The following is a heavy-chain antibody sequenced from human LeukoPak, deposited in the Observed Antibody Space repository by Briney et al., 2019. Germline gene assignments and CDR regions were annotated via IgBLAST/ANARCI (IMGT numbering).Heavy chain of an antibody. Sequence: KPGGSLRLSCAASGFTFSSYSMNWVRQAPGKGLEWVSSISSSSGFIYNADSVKGRFTISRDNAKNSLYLQMNSLRAEDTAVYYCARDPCSGGSCYSVTPFDYWGQGTLVTVSS. CDR1: GFTFSSYS. J-gene: IGHJ4*02. V-gene: IGHV3-21*01. CDR3: ARDPCSGGSCYSVTPFDY. D-gene: IGHD2-15*01. CDR2: ISSSSGFI.